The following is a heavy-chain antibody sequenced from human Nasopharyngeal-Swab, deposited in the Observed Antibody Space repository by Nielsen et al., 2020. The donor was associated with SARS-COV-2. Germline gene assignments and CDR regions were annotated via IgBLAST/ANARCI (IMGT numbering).Heavy chain of an antibody. V-gene: IGHV3-21*01. D-gene: IGHD6-13*01. J-gene: IGHJ4*02. CDR1: GFTFSTYN. CDR2: ISGRTTHI. CDR3: ARGGQQPL. Sequence: GESLKISCAASGFTFSTYNMHWVRQAPGKGLEWVSSISGRTTHIYYADSMKGRFTISRDNAKNSLYLQMSSLRAEDTAIYYCARGGQQPLWGQGTLVTVSS.